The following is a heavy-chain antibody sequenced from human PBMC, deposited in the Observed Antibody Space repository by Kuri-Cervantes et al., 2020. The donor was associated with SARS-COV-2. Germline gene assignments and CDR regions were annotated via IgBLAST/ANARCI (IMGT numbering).Heavy chain of an antibody. D-gene: IGHD3-22*01. CDR2: IYSGGST. CDR1: GFTVSSNY. J-gene: IGHJ3*02. Sequence: GESLKISCAASGFTVSSNYMSWVRQAPGKGLEWVSVIYSGGSTSYADSVKGRFTISRDNSRNTLYLQMNSLRAEDTAVYYCARSTPFRRLVVISQGGAFDIWGQGTMVTVSS. CDR3: ARSTPFRRLVVISQGGAFDI. V-gene: IGHV3-53*01.